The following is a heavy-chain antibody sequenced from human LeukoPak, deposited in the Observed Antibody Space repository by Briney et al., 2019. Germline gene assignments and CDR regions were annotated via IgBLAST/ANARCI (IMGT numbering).Heavy chain of an antibody. CDR3: ARHSKETKDIVLMVYAILHWFDP. CDR2: IYYSGST. D-gene: IGHD2-8*01. CDR1: GGSISSSSYY. J-gene: IGHJ5*02. Sequence: SETLSVTCTVSGGSISSSSYYWGWIRQPPGKGLEWIGSIYYSGSTYYNPSLKSRVTISVDTSKNQFSLKLSSVTAADTAVYYCARHSKETKDIVLMVYAILHWFDPWGQGTLVTVSS. V-gene: IGHV4-39*01.